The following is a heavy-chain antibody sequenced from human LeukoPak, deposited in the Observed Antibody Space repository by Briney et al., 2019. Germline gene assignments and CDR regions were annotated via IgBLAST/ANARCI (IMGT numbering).Heavy chain of an antibody. CDR3: ARGDYYDSSGYYLPFDY. Sequence: GGSLRLSCAASGFTVSSNYMSWVRQAPGKGLEWVSVIYSGGSTYYADSVKGRFTISRDNSKNTLYLQMNSLRAEDTAVYYCARGDYYDSSGYYLPFDYWGREPWSPSPQ. J-gene: IGHJ4*02. D-gene: IGHD3-22*01. CDR2: IYSGGST. CDR1: GFTVSSNY. V-gene: IGHV3-66*01.